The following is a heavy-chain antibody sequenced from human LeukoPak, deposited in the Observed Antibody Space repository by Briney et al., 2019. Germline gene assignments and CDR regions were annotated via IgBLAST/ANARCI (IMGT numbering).Heavy chain of an antibody. CDR2: ISSGSGTI. Sequence: AGGSLRLSCAASGFTLSTSSMNWVRQAPGKGLEWISYISSGSGTIYYADSVKGRFTISKDTAKNSLSLQMNSLRAEDTAVYYCATGPNTSPFDYWGQGTLVTVSS. CDR1: GFTLSTSS. D-gene: IGHD2-2*01. J-gene: IGHJ4*02. V-gene: IGHV3-48*01. CDR3: ATGPNTSPFDY.